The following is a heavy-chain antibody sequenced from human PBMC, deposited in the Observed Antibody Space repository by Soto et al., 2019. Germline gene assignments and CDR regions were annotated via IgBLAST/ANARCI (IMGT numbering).Heavy chain of an antibody. J-gene: IGHJ4*02. CDR3: ARDEFDY. V-gene: IGHV3-30-3*01. CDR2: ISYDGSNK. CDR1: GFTFSSYA. Sequence: PGGSLRLSCAASGFTFSSYAMHWVRQAPGKGLEWVAVISYDGSNKYYADSVKGRFTISRDNSKNTLYLQMNSLRAEDTAVYYCARDEFDYWGQGTLVTVSS.